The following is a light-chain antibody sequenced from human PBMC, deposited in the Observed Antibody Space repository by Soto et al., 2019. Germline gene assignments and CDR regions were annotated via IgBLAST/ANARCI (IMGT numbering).Light chain of an antibody. CDR2: GAS. CDR1: QSVGTW. Sequence: DIQMTQSPSTLSASVGGRVTITCRASQSVGTWVAWYQQKPGKAPKLLIYGASNLESGVHSRFSGSGSGTEFTLTITTLQPDDFATYFCQQYNRNTWSFGPGTKVDI. CDR3: QQYNRNTWS. V-gene: IGKV1-5*01. J-gene: IGKJ1*01.